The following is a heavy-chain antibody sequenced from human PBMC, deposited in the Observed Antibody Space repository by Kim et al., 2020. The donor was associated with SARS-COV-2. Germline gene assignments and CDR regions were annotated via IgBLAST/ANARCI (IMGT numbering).Heavy chain of an antibody. J-gene: IGHJ1*01. V-gene: IGHV4-61*01. CDR2: IYYSGST. CDR1: GGSVSSGTYY. D-gene: IGHD6-19*01. Sequence: SETLSLTCSVSGGSVSSGTYYWSWIRQPPGKGLQWIGYIYYSGSTNYNPYLKSRVTISVDTSMNQFSLKLSSVTAADTAVYYCATQGTSGREYFQHWGQGTLVSVSS. CDR3: ATQGTSGREYFQH.